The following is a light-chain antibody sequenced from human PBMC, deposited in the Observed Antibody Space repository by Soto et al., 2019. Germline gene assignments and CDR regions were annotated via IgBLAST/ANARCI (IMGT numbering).Light chain of an antibody. CDR3: QQYNKWPLT. CDR2: FAS. J-gene: IGKJ4*01. Sequence: EIVMTQSPATLSVSPGEKATLSCRASQSVNNNLAWYLQKPGQAPRLLIYFASTRATGIPARFSGSGSGTEFTLTISSLQSEDFAVYYCQQYNKWPLTFGGGTKVE. V-gene: IGKV3-15*01. CDR1: QSVNNN.